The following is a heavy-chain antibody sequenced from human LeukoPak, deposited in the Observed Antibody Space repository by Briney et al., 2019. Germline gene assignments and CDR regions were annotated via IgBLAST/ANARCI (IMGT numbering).Heavy chain of an antibody. J-gene: IGHJ4*02. CDR3: ARARVTMIRGERVLDY. V-gene: IGHV4-61*02. CDR2: IYTSGST. Sequence: SETLSLTCTVSGGSISSGSYYWSWIRQPAGKGLEWIGRIYTSGSTNYNPSLKSRVTISVDTSKNQFSLKLSSVTAADTAVYYCARARVTMIRGERVLDYWGQGTLVTVSS. D-gene: IGHD3-10*01. CDR1: GGSISSGSYY.